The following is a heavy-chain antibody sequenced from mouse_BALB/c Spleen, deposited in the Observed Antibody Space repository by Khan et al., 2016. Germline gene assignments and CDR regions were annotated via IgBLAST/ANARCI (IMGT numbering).Heavy chain of an antibody. CDR2: IHYSGST. CDR3: ATGTSGYWYYFDY. V-gene: IGHV3-1*02. CDR1: GYSIPSHYS. J-gene: IGHJ2*01. D-gene: IGHD3-2*02. Sequence: EVQLQESGPDLVKPSQSLSFTCTVTGYSIPSHYSWHWIRHFPGNKLEWMGYIHYSGSTNYNPSLNSRISITRDTSKNQFFLQLNSVTTEDTATYYCATGTSGYWYYFDYWGQGTTLTVSS.